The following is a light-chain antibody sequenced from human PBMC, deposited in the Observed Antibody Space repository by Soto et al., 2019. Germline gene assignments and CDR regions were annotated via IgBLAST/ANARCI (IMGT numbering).Light chain of an antibody. V-gene: IGLV1-40*01. CDR2: GNS. CDR3: QSYDSSLSGSVV. J-gene: IGLJ2*01. Sequence: QSVLTQPPSVSGAPGQRVTISCTGSSSNIGAGYDVHWYQQLPGTAPKLLIYGNSNRPSGVPDRFSGFKSGTSASLAITGLQAEDEAEYYCQSYDSSLSGSVVFGGGTKLTVL. CDR1: SSNIGAGYD.